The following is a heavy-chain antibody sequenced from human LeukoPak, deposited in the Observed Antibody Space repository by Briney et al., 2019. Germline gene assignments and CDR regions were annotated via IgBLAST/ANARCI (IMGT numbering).Heavy chain of an antibody. CDR3: ARDPDPEDRGIQLWLFDY. CDR2: INPSGGST. D-gene: IGHD5-18*01. V-gene: IGHV1-46*01. CDR1: GYTFTSYY. J-gene: IGHJ4*02. Sequence: GASVKVSCKASGYTFTSYYMHWVRQAPGQGLEWMGIINPSGGSTSYAQKFQGRVTMTRDMSTSTVYMELSSLRSEDTAVYYCARDPDPEDRGIQLWLFDYWGQGTLVAVSS.